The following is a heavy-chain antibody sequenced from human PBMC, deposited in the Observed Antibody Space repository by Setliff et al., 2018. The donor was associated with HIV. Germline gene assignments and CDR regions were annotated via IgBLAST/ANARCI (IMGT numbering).Heavy chain of an antibody. V-gene: IGHV3-7*01. Sequence: GGSLRLSCAASGFSFSRYWMSWVRQAPGKGLEWVANIGQDGSEKNYVDSVKGRFTISRDNAKNSVYLQMHSLRVEDTAVYYCAAVPWGHSSLIIDHWGQGTPVTVSS. CDR1: GFSFSRYW. J-gene: IGHJ4*02. CDR2: IGQDGSEK. CDR3: AAVPWGHSSLIIDH. D-gene: IGHD3-16*01.